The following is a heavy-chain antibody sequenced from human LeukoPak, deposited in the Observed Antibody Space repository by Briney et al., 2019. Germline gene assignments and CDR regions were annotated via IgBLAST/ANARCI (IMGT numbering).Heavy chain of an antibody. D-gene: IGHD6-6*01. V-gene: IGHV3-7*03. Sequence: GGSLRLSCTGSGFTFSSHWMSWVRQAPGRGLEWVANIKEDGSETYYLDSVKGRFTISRDNAKNSLYLQMNSLRAEDTAVYYCAKDARQLATAADFDYWGQGTLVTVSS. J-gene: IGHJ4*02. CDR3: AKDARQLATAADFDY. CDR2: IKEDGSET. CDR1: GFTFSSHW.